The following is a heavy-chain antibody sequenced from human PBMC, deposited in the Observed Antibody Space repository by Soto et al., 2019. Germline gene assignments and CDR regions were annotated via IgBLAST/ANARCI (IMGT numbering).Heavy chain of an antibody. CDR3: ARQNPPGYYYYAMDV. V-gene: IGHV4-31*03. CDR1: GGSISSGGYY. Sequence: LPLTCTVSGGSISSGGYYWNWIRQHPGKGLEWIGYIYYSGSTYYNPSLKSRVTISVDTSKNQFSLKLSSVTAADTAVYYCARQNPPGYYYYAMDVWGQGTTVTVSS. CDR2: IYYSGST. J-gene: IGHJ6*02.